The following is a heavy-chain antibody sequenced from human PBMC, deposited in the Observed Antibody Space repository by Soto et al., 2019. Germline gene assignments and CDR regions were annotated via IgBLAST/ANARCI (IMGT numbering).Heavy chain of an antibody. D-gene: IGHD2-2*01. V-gene: IGHV3-15*01. CDR2: IKSKTDGGTT. J-gene: IGHJ4*02. CDR3: TTSIVVVPAAPYSPYFDY. CDR1: GFTFSNAW. Sequence: GGSLRLSCAASGFTFSNAWMNWVRQAPGKGLEWVGRIKSKTDGGTTDYAAPVKGRFTISRDDSKNTLYLQMNSLKTEDTAVYYCTTSIVVVPAAPYSPYFDYWGQGTLVTVSS.